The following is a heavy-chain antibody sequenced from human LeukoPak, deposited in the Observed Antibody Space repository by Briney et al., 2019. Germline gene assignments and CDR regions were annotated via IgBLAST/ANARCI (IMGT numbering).Heavy chain of an antibody. CDR2: IIPILGIV. CDR1: GGTFSSNA. CDR3: ARLRGSWSGVRLVQGEGDL. J-gene: IGHJ5*02. D-gene: IGHD6-19*01. V-gene: IGHV1-69*04. Sequence: SVKVSCKASGGTFSSNAVSWVRQAPGQGLEWMGRIIPILGIVNYAQKFQGRVSITADKSTSTAYMELSSLRSEDTAVYYCARLRGSWSGVRLVQGEGDLWGQGTLVTVSS.